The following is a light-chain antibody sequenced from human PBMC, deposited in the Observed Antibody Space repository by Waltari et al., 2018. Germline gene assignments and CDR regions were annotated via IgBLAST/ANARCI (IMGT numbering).Light chain of an antibody. J-gene: IGKJ4*02. CDR3: QQRSNWPR. V-gene: IGKV3-11*01. CDR2: DAS. Sequence: EIVLPQSPATLSFSPGERATPSCRASQIVSNSLAWYQQKPGQAPSLLIYDASTRATGIPARFSGSGSGTDFTLTISSLEPEDFAVYYCQQRSNWPRFGGGTRVEI. CDR1: QIVSNS.